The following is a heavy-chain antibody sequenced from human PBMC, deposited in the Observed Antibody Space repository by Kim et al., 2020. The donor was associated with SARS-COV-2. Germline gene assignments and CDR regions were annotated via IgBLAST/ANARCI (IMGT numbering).Heavy chain of an antibody. Sequence: LKSRVTISVDTSKNQFSLKLSSVTAADTAVYYCARDKLELYYYYYGMDVWGQGTTVTVS. CDR3: ARDKLELYYYYYGMDV. V-gene: IGHV4-59*01. J-gene: IGHJ6*02. D-gene: IGHD1-7*01.